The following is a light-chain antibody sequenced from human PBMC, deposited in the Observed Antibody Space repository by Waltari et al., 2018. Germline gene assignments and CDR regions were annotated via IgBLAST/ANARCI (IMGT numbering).Light chain of an antibody. CDR3: QAWDSSTVV. CDR1: KLGDKY. J-gene: IGLJ2*01. V-gene: IGLV3-1*01. CDR2: QDR. Sequence: SYELTQPPSVSVSPGQTASITCSGDKLGDKYACWYQQNPGQSPVLSIYQDRKRPSGIPERFSGSNSGNTATLSIGGTQAMDEADYYCQAWDSSTVVFGGGTKLTVL.